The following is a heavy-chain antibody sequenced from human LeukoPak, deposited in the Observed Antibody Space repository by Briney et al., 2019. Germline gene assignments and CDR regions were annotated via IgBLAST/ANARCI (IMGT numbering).Heavy chain of an antibody. Sequence: GGSLRLSCAASGFTFSLHWMHWVRQVPGEGLVWVSRIKENGRETQYADFVKGRFTISRDNAKNTLYLQLNSLRDDDTAVYYCARDLLAGSGSLDYWGQGTLVTVSS. CDR3: ARDLLAGSGSLDY. CDR1: GFTFSLHW. V-gene: IGHV3-74*01. J-gene: IGHJ4*02. D-gene: IGHD3-10*01. CDR2: IKENGRET.